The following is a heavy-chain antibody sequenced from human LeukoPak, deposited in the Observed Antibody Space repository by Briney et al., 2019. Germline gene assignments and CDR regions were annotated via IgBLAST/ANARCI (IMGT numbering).Heavy chain of an antibody. CDR2: IDWDDDK. CDR3: ARGIAAAGRAYYYYYMDV. CDR1: GFSLSTGGMC. V-gene: IGHV2-70*11. Sequence: SGPTLVNPTQTLTLTCTFSGFSLSTGGMCVSWIRQPPGKALEWLARIDWDDDKYYSTSLKTRLTISKDTSKNQVVLTMTNMDPVDTATYYCARGIAAAGRAYYYYYMDVWGKGTTVTISS. J-gene: IGHJ6*03. D-gene: IGHD6-13*01.